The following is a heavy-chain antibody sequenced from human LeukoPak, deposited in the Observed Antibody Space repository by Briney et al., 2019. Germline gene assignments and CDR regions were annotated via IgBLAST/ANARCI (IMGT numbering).Heavy chain of an antibody. J-gene: IGHJ4*02. V-gene: IGHV3-11*04. Sequence: GRSLRLSCAASGFTFSDYYMSWIRQAPGKGLEWVSSISSSGSTIYYADSVKGRFTISRDNAKNSLYLQMNSLRAEDTAVYYCARSYYDFWSGYSQPFDYWGQGTLVTVSS. CDR1: GFTFSDYY. D-gene: IGHD3-3*01. CDR3: ARSYYDFWSGYSQPFDY. CDR2: ISSSGSTI.